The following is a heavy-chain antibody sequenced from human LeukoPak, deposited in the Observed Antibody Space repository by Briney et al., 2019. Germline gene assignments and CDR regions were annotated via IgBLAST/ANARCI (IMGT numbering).Heavy chain of an antibody. CDR2: ISSSSRAI. CDR3: ARDSDSSGHYYMDYFDY. J-gene: IGHJ4*02. V-gene: IGHV3-21*01. Sequence: GGSLRLSCAASGFTFTSYAMNWVRQAPGKGLEWVSSISSSSRAINYADSVKGRFTISRDNAWNSLYLQMNSLRAEDTAVYYCARDSDSSGHYYMDYFDYWGQGALVTVSS. CDR1: GFTFTSYA. D-gene: IGHD3-22*01.